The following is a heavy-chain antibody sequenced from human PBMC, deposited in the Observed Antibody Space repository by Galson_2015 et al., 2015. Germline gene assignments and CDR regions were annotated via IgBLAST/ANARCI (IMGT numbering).Heavy chain of an antibody. V-gene: IGHV5-51*03. CDR3: ARTMYTSGYFAYFDH. Sequence: QSGAEVKKPGESLTISCRVSEYTFTNYYIGWVRQMPGKGLEWMGIFSPGDSDTRYNPSFQGQVTISADKSSNTACLQWSSLEASDTAIYYCARTMYTSGYFAYFDHWGQGTLVTVSS. CDR2: FSPGDSDT. CDR1: EYTFTNYY. J-gene: IGHJ4*02. D-gene: IGHD6-19*01.